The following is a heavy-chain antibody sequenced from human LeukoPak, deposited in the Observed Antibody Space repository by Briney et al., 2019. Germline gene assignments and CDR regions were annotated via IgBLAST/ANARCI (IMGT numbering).Heavy chain of an antibody. CDR3: ARANWYFDL. V-gene: IGHV3-53*04. CDR1: GITVSSNY. J-gene: IGHJ2*01. CDR2: LYSDGST. Sequence: SGGSLRLSCAASGITVSSNYMSWVRQAPGKGLEWVSFLYSDGSTYYADSVKGRFTISRHNSKNTLYLQMNSLRAEDTAMYYCARANWYFDLWGRGTLVSVSS.